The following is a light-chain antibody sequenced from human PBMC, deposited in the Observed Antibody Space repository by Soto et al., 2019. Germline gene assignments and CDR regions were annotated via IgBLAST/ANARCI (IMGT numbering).Light chain of an antibody. CDR3: QQYKDWRT. V-gene: IGKV3-15*01. CDR2: GAS. CDR1: QSVSNN. J-gene: IGKJ1*01. Sequence: EIVMTQSPATLSVSPGERATLSCRASQSVSNNLAWYQQRPGQPPRLLIYGASTRATGVSARFSGSGSETDFTLTISRLQSEDFAVYYCQQYKDWRTFGQGTKVEIK.